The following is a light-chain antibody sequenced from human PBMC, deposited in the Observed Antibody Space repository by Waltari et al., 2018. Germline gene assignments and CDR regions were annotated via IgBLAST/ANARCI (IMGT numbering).Light chain of an antibody. J-gene: IGLJ2*01. CDR1: SPNIRPNY. CDR3: AAWDDSLSGWV. Sequence: QSVLTQPPSASGTPGQRVTISCSGSSPNIRPNYVCRYQHPPETAPNPLPYRNNRRPSGVPDRFSGSKSGTSASLAISGLRSEDEADYYCAAWDDSLSGWVFGGGTKLTVL. V-gene: IGLV1-47*01. CDR2: RNN.